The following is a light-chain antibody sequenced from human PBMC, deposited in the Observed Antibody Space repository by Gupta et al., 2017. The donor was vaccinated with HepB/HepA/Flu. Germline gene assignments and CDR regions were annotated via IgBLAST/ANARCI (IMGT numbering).Light chain of an antibody. CDR1: QSVLYSPNNKNY. Sequence: DIVMTQSPDSLAVSLGERATINCKSSQSVLYSPNNKNYLAWYQQKPGQPPKLLIYWASTRESGVPDRFSGSGSGTDFTLSISSLQAEDVAVYYCQQEDNHLTTFGQGTKLEIK. J-gene: IGKJ2*01. CDR3: QQEDNHLTT. CDR2: WAS. V-gene: IGKV4-1*01.